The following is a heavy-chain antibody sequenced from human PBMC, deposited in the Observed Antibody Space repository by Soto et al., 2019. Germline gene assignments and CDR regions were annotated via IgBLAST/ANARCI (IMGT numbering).Heavy chain of an antibody. Sequence: EVQLVESGGALVQPGGSLRLSCAASGFTFSNYWRHWVGQAPGKGRVWISSMNSDGSNTVYADAVKGGFTISTDDAKNTLDLHMNGLRVEDTAVYYCATSKGGVSNGPNTYGGQGTLVTVSS. J-gene: IGHJ4*02. V-gene: IGHV3-74*01. CDR3: ATSKGGVSNGPNTY. D-gene: IGHD2-8*01. CDR2: MNSDGSNT. CDR1: GFTFSNYW.